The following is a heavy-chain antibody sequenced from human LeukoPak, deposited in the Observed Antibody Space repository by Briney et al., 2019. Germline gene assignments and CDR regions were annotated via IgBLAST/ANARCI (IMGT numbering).Heavy chain of an antibody. V-gene: IGHV1-69*13. Sequence: SVKVSCKASGGTFSSYAISWVRQAPGQGLEWMGGIIPIFGTANYAQKFQGRVTITADESTGTAYMELSSLRSEDTTVYYCARVPPATAHYYYYGMDVWGKGTTVTVSS. CDR3: ARVPPATAHYYYYGMDV. CDR1: GGTFSSYA. D-gene: IGHD2-2*01. CDR2: IIPIFGTA. J-gene: IGHJ6*04.